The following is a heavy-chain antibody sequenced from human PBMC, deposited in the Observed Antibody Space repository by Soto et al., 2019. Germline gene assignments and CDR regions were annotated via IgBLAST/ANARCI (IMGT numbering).Heavy chain of an antibody. Sequence: ASETLSLTCTVSGGSISSGGYYWSWIRQHPGKGLEWIGYIYYSGSTYYNPSLKSRVTISVDTSKNQFSLKLSSVTAADTAVYYCARSIITMVRGVISTNYYYYGMDVWGQGTTVTVSS. D-gene: IGHD3-10*01. CDR2: IYYSGST. CDR1: GGSISSGGYY. J-gene: IGHJ6*02. V-gene: IGHV4-31*03. CDR3: ARSIITMVRGVISTNYYYYGMDV.